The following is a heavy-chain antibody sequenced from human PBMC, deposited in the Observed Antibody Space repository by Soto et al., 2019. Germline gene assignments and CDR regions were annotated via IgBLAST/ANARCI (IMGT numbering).Heavy chain of an antibody. D-gene: IGHD1-1*01. J-gene: IGHJ3*02. Sequence: QVQLVESGGGVVQPGRSLRLSCAASGFTFSSYAMHWVRQAPGKGLEWVAVISYDGSNKYYADSVKGRFTISRDNSKNTLYLQMNSLRAEDTAVYYCARVCHSDDSYAFDIWGQGTMVTVSS. CDR3: ARVCHSDDSYAFDI. V-gene: IGHV3-30-3*01. CDR1: GFTFSSYA. CDR2: ISYDGSNK.